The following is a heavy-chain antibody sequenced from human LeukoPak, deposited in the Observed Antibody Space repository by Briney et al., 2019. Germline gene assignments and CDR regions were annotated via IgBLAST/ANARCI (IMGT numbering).Heavy chain of an antibody. J-gene: IGHJ4*02. V-gene: IGHV1-46*01. CDR2: INPSGGST. Sequence: ASVKVSCKASGYTFTSYYMHWVRQAPGQGLEWMGIINPSGGSTSYAQKFQGRVTMTRDTSTSTVYMKLSSLRSEDTAVYYCARGYDFGQWLLKDFDYWGQGTLVTVSS. D-gene: IGHD6-19*01. CDR3: ARGYDFGQWLLKDFDY. CDR1: GYTFTSYY.